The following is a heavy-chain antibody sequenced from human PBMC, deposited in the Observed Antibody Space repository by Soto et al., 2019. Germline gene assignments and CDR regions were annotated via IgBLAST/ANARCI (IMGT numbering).Heavy chain of an antibody. CDR3: ASPRADIVVVPAAQSYGMDV. Sequence: SVKVSCKASGGTFSSYVISWVRQAPGQGLEWMGGIIPIFGTANYAQKFQGRVTITADKSTSTAYMELSSLRSEDTAVYYCASPRADIVVVPAAQSYGMDVWGQGTTVTISS. CDR1: GGTFSSYV. J-gene: IGHJ6*02. V-gene: IGHV1-69*06. D-gene: IGHD2-2*01. CDR2: IIPIFGTA.